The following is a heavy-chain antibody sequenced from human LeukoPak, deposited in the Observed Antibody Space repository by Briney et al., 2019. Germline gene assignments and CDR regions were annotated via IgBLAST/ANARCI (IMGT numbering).Heavy chain of an antibody. D-gene: IGHD3-10*01. CDR2: INPNSGDT. Sequence: ASVKVSCKASGYTFTTYYIQWVRQAPGQGLEWMGWINPNSGDTNYAQKFQGRVTMTRDTSISTAYMELTRLKSDDTAVFYCARDPGSGTLKNAFDIWGQGTLVTVSS. V-gene: IGHV1-2*02. CDR3: ARDPGSGTLKNAFDI. J-gene: IGHJ3*02. CDR1: GYTFTTYY.